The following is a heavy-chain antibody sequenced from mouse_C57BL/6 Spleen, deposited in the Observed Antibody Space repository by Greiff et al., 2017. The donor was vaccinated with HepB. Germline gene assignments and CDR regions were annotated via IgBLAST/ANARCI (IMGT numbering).Heavy chain of an antibody. CDR2: IDPSDSYT. V-gene: IGHV1-69*01. CDR3: ARGSSPHYYAMDY. D-gene: IGHD1-1*01. J-gene: IGHJ4*01. Sequence: QVQLKESGAELVMPGASVKLSCKASGYTFTSYWMHWVKQRPGQGLEWIGEIDPSDSYTNYNQKFKGKSTLTVDKSSSTAYMQLSSLTSEDSAVYYCARGSSPHYYAMDYWGQGTSVTVSS. CDR1: GYTFTSYW.